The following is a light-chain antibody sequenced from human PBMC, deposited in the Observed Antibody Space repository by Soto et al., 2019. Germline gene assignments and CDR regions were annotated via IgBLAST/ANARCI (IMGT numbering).Light chain of an antibody. CDR3: QKSYSTPIT. CDR1: PDISNY. J-gene: IGKJ5*01. CDR2: AAS. V-gene: IGKV1-27*01. Sequence: DIQMPKSHSSMSASVGARLAITGRASPDISNYLAWYQKKPGKVHNLLIYAASTLQSGVPSRFSGRGSGTDFTLTISSLQPEEFATYYCQKSYSTPITVGNGKRLVIK.